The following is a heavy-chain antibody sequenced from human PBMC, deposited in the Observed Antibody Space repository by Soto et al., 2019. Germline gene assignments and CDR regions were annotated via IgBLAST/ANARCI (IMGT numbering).Heavy chain of an antibody. CDR1: GFTFSDFA. Sequence: GSLRLSCLASGFTFSDFAMTWVRHVPGRGLEWVASLDGAGGSTYYAESVRGRFSISRDNSQNTLFLQMKRLTVDDPAIYYCAAPRDEYGSGVSWFTYGMDIWGQGTTVTVSS. D-gene: IGHD3-10*01. V-gene: IGHV3-23*01. J-gene: IGHJ6*02. CDR2: LDGAGGST. CDR3: AAPRDEYGSGVSWFTYGMDI.